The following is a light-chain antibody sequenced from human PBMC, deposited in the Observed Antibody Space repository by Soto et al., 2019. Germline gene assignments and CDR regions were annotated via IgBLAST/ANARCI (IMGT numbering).Light chain of an antibody. Sequence: QSVLTQPPSASGTPGQRVTISCSGSSSNIGSSTVNWYQQLPGTAPKLLIYSNNQRPSGVPDRFSGSKSGTSASLAISGLQSEDEADYYRAAWDDSLNGYVIGTGTKVTVL. J-gene: IGLJ1*01. CDR2: SNN. V-gene: IGLV1-44*01. CDR3: AAWDDSLNGYV. CDR1: SSNIGSST.